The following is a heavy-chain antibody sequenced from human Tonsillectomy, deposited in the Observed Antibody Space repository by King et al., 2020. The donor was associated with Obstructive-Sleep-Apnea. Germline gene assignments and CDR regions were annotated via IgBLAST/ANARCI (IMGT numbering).Heavy chain of an antibody. CDR2: ISYDGSNK. Sequence: VQLVESGGGVVQPGRSLRLSCAASGFTFSIYAMHWVRQAPGTGLEGVSVISYDGSNKYYADSVKGRFTISRDNSKNTLYLQMNSLRAEDTAVYYCARDYGSGSYYNTYFDYWGQGTLVTVSS. J-gene: IGHJ4*02. CDR3: ARDYGSGSYYNTYFDY. V-gene: IGHV3-30-3*01. CDR1: GFTFSIYA. D-gene: IGHD3-10*01.